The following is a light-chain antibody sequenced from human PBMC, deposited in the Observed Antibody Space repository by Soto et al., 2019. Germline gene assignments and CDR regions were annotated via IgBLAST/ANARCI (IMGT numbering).Light chain of an antibody. Sequence: QAVVTQPPSVSGAPGQRVTISCTGSSSNIGAGYDVHWYQQFPGTAPKLLIYGNNNRPSGVPDRFSGSKSGTSASLAITGLQAEDEADYYCQSYDSSLSGSSVFGGGTKLTVL. J-gene: IGLJ2*01. CDR1: SSNIGAGYD. CDR3: QSYDSSLSGSSV. V-gene: IGLV1-40*01. CDR2: GNN.